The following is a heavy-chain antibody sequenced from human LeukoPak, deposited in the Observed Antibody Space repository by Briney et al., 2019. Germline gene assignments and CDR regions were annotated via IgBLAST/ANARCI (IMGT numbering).Heavy chain of an antibody. J-gene: IGHJ4*02. V-gene: IGHV1-46*01. D-gene: IGHD2-15*01. CDR1: GYTFTNYY. CDR3: ATGLKWPKGGNYFDY. CDR2: INPSGGST. Sequence: ASVKVSCKASGYTFTNYYIHWVRQAPGQGLEWMGIINPSGGSTNFAQKFQGRVTMTTDTSTITVYMELSSLRSEDTAVYYCATGLKWPKGGNYFDYWGQGTLVTVSS.